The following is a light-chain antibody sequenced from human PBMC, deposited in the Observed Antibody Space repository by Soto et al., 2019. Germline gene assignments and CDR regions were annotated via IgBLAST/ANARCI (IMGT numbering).Light chain of an antibody. CDR1: SSDVGGYNY. V-gene: IGLV2-14*01. Sequence: QSALTQPASVSGSPGQSITISCTGTSSDVGGYNYVSWYQQHPGKAHNLMIYEVSNRPSGVSNRFSGSKYGNTASLTISGLQAEDEADYYCSSYTSSSIDYVFGTGTKLTVL. CDR2: EVS. J-gene: IGLJ1*01. CDR3: SSYTSSSIDYV.